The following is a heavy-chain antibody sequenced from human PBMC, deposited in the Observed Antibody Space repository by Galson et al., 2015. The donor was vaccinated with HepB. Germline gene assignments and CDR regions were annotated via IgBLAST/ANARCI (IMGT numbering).Heavy chain of an antibody. CDR3: ARNEWEILGWFDP. V-gene: IGHV3-48*04. CDR2: INSGSSAM. CDR1: GFTFSSYS. J-gene: IGHJ5*02. Sequence: SLRLSCAASGFTFSSYSMHRVRQAPGKGLEWISYINSGSSAMYYADSVKGRFTISRDNAKNSLYLQMNSLRAEDTAVYYCARNEWEILGWFDPWGQGTLVTVSS. D-gene: IGHD1-26*01.